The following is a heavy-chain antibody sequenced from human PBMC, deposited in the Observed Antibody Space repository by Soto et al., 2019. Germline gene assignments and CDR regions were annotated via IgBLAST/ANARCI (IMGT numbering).Heavy chain of an antibody. V-gene: IGHV3-66*01. CDR2: IYSGGST. D-gene: IGHD2-15*01. Sequence: PGGSLRLSCAASGFTVSSNYMSWVRQAPGKGLEWVSVIYSGGSTYYADSVKGRFTISRDNSKNTLYLQMNSLRAEDTAVYYCAREVVVVVAATSHYGMDVWGQGTTVTVSS. CDR1: GFTVSSNY. J-gene: IGHJ6*02. CDR3: AREVVVVVAATSHYGMDV.